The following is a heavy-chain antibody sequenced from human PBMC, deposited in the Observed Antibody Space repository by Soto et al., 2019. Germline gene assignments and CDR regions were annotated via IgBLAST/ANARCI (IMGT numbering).Heavy chain of an antibody. D-gene: IGHD1-1*01. CDR3: ARQRGNDKFYYYYYMDV. Sequence: SETLSLTCTVSGGSISSHYWSWIRQPPGQGLEWIGYIYYSGSTNYNPSLKSRVTISVDTSKNQFSLKLSSVTAADTAVYYCARQRGNDKFYYYYYMDVWGKGTTVTVSS. CDR2: IYYSGST. V-gene: IGHV4-59*08. J-gene: IGHJ6*03. CDR1: GGSISSHY.